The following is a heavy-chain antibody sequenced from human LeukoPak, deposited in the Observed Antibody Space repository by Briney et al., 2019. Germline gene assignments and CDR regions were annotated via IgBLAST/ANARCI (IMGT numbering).Heavy chain of an antibody. D-gene: IGHD4-23*01. Sequence: PGRSLRLSCAASGFTFSSYGMHWVRQAPGKGLEWVAFIRYDGSNKYYADSVKGRFTISRDNSKNTLYLQLNSLRPEDTAVYYCAKDKVGGNSVHLDYWGQGTLVTVSS. CDR3: AKDKVGGNSVHLDY. CDR1: GFTFSSYG. CDR2: IRYDGSNK. V-gene: IGHV3-30*02. J-gene: IGHJ4*02.